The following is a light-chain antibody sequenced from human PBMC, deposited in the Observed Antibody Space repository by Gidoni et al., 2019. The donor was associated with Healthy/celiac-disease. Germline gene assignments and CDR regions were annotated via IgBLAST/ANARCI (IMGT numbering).Light chain of an antibody. CDR2: AAS. CDR1: QSISSY. CDR3: QQSYSTPFT. J-gene: IGKJ3*01. V-gene: IGKV1-39*01. Sequence: GDRVTITCRASQSISSYLNWYQQKPGKAPKLLIYAASSLQSGVPSRFSGSGSGTDFTLTISSLQPEDFATYYCQQSYSTPFTFGPGTKVDVK.